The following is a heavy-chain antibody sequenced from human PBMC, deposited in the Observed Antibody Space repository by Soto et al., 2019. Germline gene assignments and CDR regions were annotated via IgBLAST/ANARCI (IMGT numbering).Heavy chain of an antibody. CDR1: GFTFGNHA. J-gene: IGHJ6*02. D-gene: IGHD6-13*01. Sequence: QVQLVESGGGVVQPGTSLRLSCAVSGFTFGNHAMHWVRQAPGKGLEWVAQIWFDGSNKYFSEPVKGRFTISRDNSQNMVYRQMTGLRADDTGVYYSARDGRQLTPYSMDVWGQGTTVTVS. V-gene: IGHV3-33*01. CDR3: ARDGRQLTPYSMDV. CDR2: IWFDGSNK.